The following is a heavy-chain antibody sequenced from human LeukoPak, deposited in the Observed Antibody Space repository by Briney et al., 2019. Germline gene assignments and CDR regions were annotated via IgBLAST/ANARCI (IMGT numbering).Heavy chain of an antibody. V-gene: IGHV4-34*01. J-gene: IGHJ1*01. CDR3: ALYYYDSSGHFQH. D-gene: IGHD3-22*01. Sequence: SETLSLTCAVYGGSFSDYYWSWIRQPPGKGLEWIGEINHSGSTNYNPSLKSRVTISVDTSKNQFSLKLSSVTAADTAVYYCALYYYDSSGHFQHWGQGTLVTVSS. CDR2: INHSGST. CDR1: GGSFSDYY.